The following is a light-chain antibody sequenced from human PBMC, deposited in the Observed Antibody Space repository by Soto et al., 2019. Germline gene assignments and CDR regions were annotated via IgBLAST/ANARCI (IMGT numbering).Light chain of an antibody. CDR3: SSYTISSTQV. V-gene: IGLV2-14*03. CDR2: DVN. Sequence: QSALTQPASVSGSPGQSITISCTGTSSDIGSFTFVSWYQQHPGKVPKLMIFDVNRRPSGVADRFAGSKSGNTASLTISGRQAEDEGDYYCSSYTISSTQVFGSGTKVTVL. J-gene: IGLJ1*01. CDR1: SSDIGSFTF.